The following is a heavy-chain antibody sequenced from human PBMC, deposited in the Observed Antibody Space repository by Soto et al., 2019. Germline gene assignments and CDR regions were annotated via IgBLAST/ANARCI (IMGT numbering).Heavy chain of an antibody. CDR3: ARDEYDFWSGRYYYGMDV. CDR1: GFTFSSYA. Sequence: GGSLRLSCAASGFTFSSYAMHWVRQAPGKGLEWVAVISYDGSNKYYADSVKGRFTISRDNSKNTLYLQMNSLRAEDTAVYYCARDEYDFWSGRYYYGMDVWGQGTTVTVSS. V-gene: IGHV3-30-3*01. D-gene: IGHD3-3*01. CDR2: ISYDGSNK. J-gene: IGHJ6*02.